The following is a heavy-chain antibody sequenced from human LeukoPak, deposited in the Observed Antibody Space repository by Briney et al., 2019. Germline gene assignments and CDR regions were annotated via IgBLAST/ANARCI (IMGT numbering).Heavy chain of an antibody. V-gene: IGHV1-2*02. Sequence: ASVKVSCKASGYKFTGYYMHWVRQAPGQGLEWMGWINPNSGDSHHAQKFQGRVTMTRDTSVSTAYMELSRLRSDDTAVYYCAREIGGILVFDYWGQGTLVTVSS. CDR3: AREIGGILVFDY. CDR1: GYKFTGYY. CDR2: INPNSGDS. J-gene: IGHJ4*02. D-gene: IGHD5-18*01.